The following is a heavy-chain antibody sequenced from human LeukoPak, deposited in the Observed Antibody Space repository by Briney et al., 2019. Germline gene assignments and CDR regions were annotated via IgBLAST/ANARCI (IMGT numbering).Heavy chain of an antibody. D-gene: IGHD2-2*01. CDR3: AIERGRYQGGAFDI. V-gene: IGHV4-30-2*01. CDR2: TYHSGSP. CDR1: GRSISSGGYS. J-gene: IGHJ3*02. Sequence: SETLSLTCAVSGRSISSGGYSWSWIRQPPGKGLEWFGYTYHSGSPYHNPSLKSRVTISVDRSKNQSSLKLSCVTAADTAVYYCAIERGRYQGGAFDIWGQGAMVTVSS.